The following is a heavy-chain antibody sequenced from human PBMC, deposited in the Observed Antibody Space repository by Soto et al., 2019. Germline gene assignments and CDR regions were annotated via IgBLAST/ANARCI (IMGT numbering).Heavy chain of an antibody. D-gene: IGHD3-22*01. CDR1: GYSFTSYW. V-gene: IGHV5-51*01. Sequence: GESLKISCKGSGYSFTSYWIGWVRQMPGKGLEWMGIIYPGDSDTRYSPSFQGQVTISADKSISTAYLQWSSLKASDTAMYYCARLRDYYDSSGYGMDVWGQGTTVTVSS. CDR2: IYPGDSDT. CDR3: ARLRDYYDSSGYGMDV. J-gene: IGHJ6*02.